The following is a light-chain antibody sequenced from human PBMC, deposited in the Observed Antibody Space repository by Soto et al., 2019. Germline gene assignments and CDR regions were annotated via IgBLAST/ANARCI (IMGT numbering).Light chain of an antibody. V-gene: IGKV3-20*01. CDR2: GAS. CDR3: QQYDNWPRT. J-gene: IGKJ1*01. Sequence: EIVLTPSPGTLSLSTGERDTLSCRASQSVSNNYLAWYQQTSGQAPRLLIYGASRRATGIPDRFSGSGSGTDFTLTISRLEPEDVAVYYCQQYDNWPRTFGQGTKVDIK. CDR1: QSVSNNY.